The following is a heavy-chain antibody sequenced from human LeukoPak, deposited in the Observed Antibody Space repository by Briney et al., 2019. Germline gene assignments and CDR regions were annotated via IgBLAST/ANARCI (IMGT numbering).Heavy chain of an antibody. J-gene: IGHJ4*02. V-gene: IGHV4-31*03. CDR3: ARAGSGRGDDFDC. D-gene: IGHD3-10*01. CDR2: IYYSGST. CDR1: GGSISSGGYY. Sequence: SETLSLTCTVSGGSISSGGYYWSWIRQHPGKGLEWIGYIYYSGSTYYNPSLKSRVTISVDTSKNQFSLKLSSVTAADTAVYYCARAGSGRGDDFDCWGQGTLVTVSS.